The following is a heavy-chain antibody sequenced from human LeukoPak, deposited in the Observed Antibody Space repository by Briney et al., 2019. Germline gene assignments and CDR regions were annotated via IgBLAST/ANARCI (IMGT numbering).Heavy chain of an antibody. J-gene: IGHJ4*02. V-gene: IGHV3-74*01. CDR2: INSDGSST. CDR1: GFSFSDAW. CDR3: AREDTAMAFDY. Sequence: GGSLRLSCAASGFSFSDAWMNWVRQAPGKGLVWVSRINSDGSSTSYADSVKGRFTISRDNAKNTLYLQMNSLRAEDTAVYYCAREDTAMAFDYWGQGTLVTVSS. D-gene: IGHD5-18*01.